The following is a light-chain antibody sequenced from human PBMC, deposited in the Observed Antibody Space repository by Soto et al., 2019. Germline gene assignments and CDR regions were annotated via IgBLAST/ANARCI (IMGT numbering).Light chain of an antibody. Sequence: SELTRAAYVCRSPGQSITITRNGTSSDVGGWNYVSWYQQHPDKAPKLMIYDVTNRPSGVSNRFSGSKSGNTASLTISELQAEDEADYYCCAYTTSSPLYVFGTGTKVTVL. J-gene: IGLJ1*01. CDR1: SSDVGGWNY. CDR2: DVT. CDR3: CAYTTSSPLYV. V-gene: IGLV2-14*01.